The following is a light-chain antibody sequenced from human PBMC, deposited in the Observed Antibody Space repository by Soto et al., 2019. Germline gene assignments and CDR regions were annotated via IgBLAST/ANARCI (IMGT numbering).Light chain of an antibody. CDR2: EVS. J-gene: IGLJ1*01. Sequence: QSVLTQPASVSGSPGQSIAISCTGTSSDVGGYNYVSWYQQLPGKAPKLLISEVSNRPSGVSHRFSGSKSGNTASLTISGPRAEDGLYYFCSSYRPGGLFVLGTGTRVTVL. CDR1: SSDVGGYNY. CDR3: SSYRPGGLFV. V-gene: IGLV2-14*01.